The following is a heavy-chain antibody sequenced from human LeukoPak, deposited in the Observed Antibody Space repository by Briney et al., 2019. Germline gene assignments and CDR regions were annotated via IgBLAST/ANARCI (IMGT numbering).Heavy chain of an antibody. Sequence: PGGSLRLSCAASGFTFDDYAMHWVRQAPGKGLEWVSGISWNSGSIGYADSVKGRFTISRDNAKNSLYPQMNSLRAEDTALYYCAKDFTSGRGTALFDYWGQGTLVTVSS. CDR1: GFTFDDYA. CDR3: AKDFTSGRGTALFDY. V-gene: IGHV3-9*01. D-gene: IGHD5-18*01. CDR2: ISWNSGSI. J-gene: IGHJ4*02.